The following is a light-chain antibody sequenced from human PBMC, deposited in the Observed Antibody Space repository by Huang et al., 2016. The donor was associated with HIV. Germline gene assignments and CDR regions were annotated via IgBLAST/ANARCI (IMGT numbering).Light chain of an antibody. V-gene: IGKV1-9*01. CDR1: QGISSF. CDR2: AAS. Sequence: IQLTQSPSSLSASVGDRVTITCRASQGISSFLAWYQQKPGKAPKLLMYAASTLHSGFPLRFSGSGSGTDFTLTISSLQPEEFATYYCQQFNNYPLTFGGGTKVEIK. CDR3: QQFNNYPLT. J-gene: IGKJ4*01.